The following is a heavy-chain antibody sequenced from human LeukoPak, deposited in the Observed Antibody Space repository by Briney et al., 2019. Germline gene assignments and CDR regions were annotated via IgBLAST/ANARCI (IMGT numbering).Heavy chain of an antibody. J-gene: IGHJ4*02. Sequence: KVSCKASGGTFSSYAISWVRQAPGQGLEWMGRIIPIFGTANYAQKFQGRGTITTDESTSTAYMELSSLRSDDTAVYYCARDRYSYGYFDYWGQGTLVTVSS. CDR2: IIPIFGTA. V-gene: IGHV1-69*05. CDR1: GGTFSSYA. CDR3: ARDRYSYGYFDY. D-gene: IGHD5-18*01.